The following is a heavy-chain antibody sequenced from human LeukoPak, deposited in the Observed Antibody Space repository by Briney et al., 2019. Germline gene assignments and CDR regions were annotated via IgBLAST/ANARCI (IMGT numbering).Heavy chain of an antibody. J-gene: IGHJ4*02. D-gene: IGHD4-17*01. Sequence: PGGSLRLSCAASGFTVSSHYMSWIRQAPGKGLEWVSVIYSGGSTYYADSVKGRFTISRDNSKNTLYLQMNSLRAEDTAVYYCATAVTNTRFDYWGQGSLVTVSS. CDR1: GFTVSSHY. CDR3: ATAVTNTRFDY. V-gene: IGHV3-53*01. CDR2: IYSGGST.